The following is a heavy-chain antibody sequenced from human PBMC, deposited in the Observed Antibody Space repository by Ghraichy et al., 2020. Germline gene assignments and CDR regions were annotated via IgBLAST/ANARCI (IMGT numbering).Heavy chain of an antibody. J-gene: IGHJ4*02. Sequence: GGSLRLSCSASGFTFSAYAMHWVRPAPGKGLEYVSAISDNGGHTYYADSVKGRFTISRDNSKNTLFLQMSSLRAEDTAVYYCVKRRGDGSNGYDYWGRGTLVTVSS. CDR2: ISDNGGHT. V-gene: IGHV3-64D*06. D-gene: IGHD5-24*01. CDR3: VKRRGDGSNGYDY. CDR1: GFTFSAYA.